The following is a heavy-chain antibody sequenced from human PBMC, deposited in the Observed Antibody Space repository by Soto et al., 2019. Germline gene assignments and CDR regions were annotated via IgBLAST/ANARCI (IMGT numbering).Heavy chain of an antibody. D-gene: IGHD3-22*01. J-gene: IGHJ4*02. V-gene: IGHV3-33*01. CDR2: IWYDGSNK. CDR3: ARGDSSSYAFDY. CDR1: GFTFRSNG. Sequence: QVQLVESGGCVVQPGRSLRLSCAASGFTFRSNGMHWVRQAPGKGLEWVAVIWYDGSNKYYADSVKGRFTISRDNSKNSLYMQMNSLRAEDTAVYYCARGDSSSYAFDYWGQGTLVTVSS.